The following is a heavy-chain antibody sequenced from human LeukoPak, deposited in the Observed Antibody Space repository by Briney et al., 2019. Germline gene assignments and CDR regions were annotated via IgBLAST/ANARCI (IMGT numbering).Heavy chain of an antibody. CDR2: ISAYNGNT. V-gene: IGHV1-18*04. Sequence: ASVKVSCKASGYTFTGYYMHWVRQAPGQGLEWMGWISAYNGNTNYAQKLQGRVTMTTDTSTSTAYMELRSLRSDDTAVYYCARDGGGYYYDSSGYFGYWGQGTLVTVSS. D-gene: IGHD3-22*01. J-gene: IGHJ4*02. CDR3: ARDGGGYYYDSSGYFGY. CDR1: GYTFTGYY.